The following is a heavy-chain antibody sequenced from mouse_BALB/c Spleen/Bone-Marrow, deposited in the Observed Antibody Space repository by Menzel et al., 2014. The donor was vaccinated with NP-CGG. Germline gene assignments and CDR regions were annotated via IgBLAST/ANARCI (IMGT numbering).Heavy chain of an antibody. J-gene: IGHJ1*01. D-gene: IGHD2-1*01. CDR2: IDPYCGGT. CDR3: ARGMVTTSYWYFDV. Sequence: EVQLQQSGPELEKPGASVRISCKASGYSFTGYNMNWVKQSIGKSLEWIGNIDPYCGGTIYNQNFKGKATLTVDKSSSTAYMQLKSLTSEDSAVYFCARGMVTTSYWYFDVWGAGTTVTVSS. V-gene: IGHV1-39*01. CDR1: GYSFTGYN.